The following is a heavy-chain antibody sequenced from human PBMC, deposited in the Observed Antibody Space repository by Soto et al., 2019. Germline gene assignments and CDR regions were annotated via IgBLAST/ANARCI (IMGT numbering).Heavy chain of an antibody. V-gene: IGHV3-7*01. CDR2: IKQDGSEK. CDR3: ARDWRIAAAGTAQFDY. J-gene: IGHJ4*02. D-gene: IGHD6-13*01. Sequence: LRLSCAASGFTFSSYWMSWVRQAPGKGLEWVANIKQDGSEKYYVDSVKGRFTISRDNAKNSLYLQMNSLRAEDTAVYYCARDWRIAAAGTAQFDYWGQGTLVTVSS. CDR1: GFTFSSYW.